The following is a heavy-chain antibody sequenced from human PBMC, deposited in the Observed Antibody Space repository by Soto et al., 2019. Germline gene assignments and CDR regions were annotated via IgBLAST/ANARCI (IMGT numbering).Heavy chain of an antibody. Sequence: EVRLVESGGGLVQPGRSLRLSCAASGFTFDDYAMHWVRQAPGKGLEWVSGISWNSGSIGYADSVKGRFTISRDNAKNSLYLQMNSLRAEDTALYYCAKDSSRGAMGPADYWGQGTLVTVSS. J-gene: IGHJ4*02. CDR3: AKDSSRGAMGPADY. D-gene: IGHD2-8*01. CDR2: ISWNSGSI. CDR1: GFTFDDYA. V-gene: IGHV3-9*01.